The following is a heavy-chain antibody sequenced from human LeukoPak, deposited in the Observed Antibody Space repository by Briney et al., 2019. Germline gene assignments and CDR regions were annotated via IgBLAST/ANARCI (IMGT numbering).Heavy chain of an antibody. D-gene: IGHD3-10*01. CDR2: LRASGESK. Sequence: PGGSPRLSCAASGFTFSSHGMSWVRQAPGKGLEWVSALRASGESKYYADFVKGRFTISRDNSKNTLYLQMNSLGAEDTGVYFCARGHHSGSGRWAFYFDFWGQGILVTVSS. J-gene: IGHJ4*02. V-gene: IGHV3-23*01. CDR3: ARGHHSGSGRWAFYFDF. CDR1: GFTFSSHG.